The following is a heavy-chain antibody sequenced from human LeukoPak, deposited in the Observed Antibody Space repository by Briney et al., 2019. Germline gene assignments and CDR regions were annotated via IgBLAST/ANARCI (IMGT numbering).Heavy chain of an antibody. V-gene: IGHV1-2*02. CDR3: ARGAYCSGGSCYWLYFDY. CDR2: INPNSGGT. CDR1: GYTFTGYY. D-gene: IGHD2-15*01. J-gene: IGHJ4*02. Sequence: ASVKVSCKASGYTFTGYYMHWVRQAPGQGLEWMGWINPNSGGTNYAQKFQGRVTMTRDTSISTAYMELSRLRSDDTAVYYCARGAYCSGGSCYWLYFDYWGQGTLVTVSS.